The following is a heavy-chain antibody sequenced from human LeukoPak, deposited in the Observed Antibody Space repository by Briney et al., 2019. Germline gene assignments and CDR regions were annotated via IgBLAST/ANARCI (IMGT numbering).Heavy chain of an antibody. V-gene: IGHV3-66*01. CDR1: GFTVSSSY. J-gene: IGHJ4*02. D-gene: IGHD2-15*01. CDR2: IYRDGST. CDR3: ARDLSVAGSED. Sequence: GGSLRLSCAASGFTVSSSYMSWVRHAPGRGLECVSDIYRDGSTYYADSVKGRFTISRDNSKNTLYLQMNSLRAEDTAVYYCARDLSVAGSEDWGQGTLVTVSS.